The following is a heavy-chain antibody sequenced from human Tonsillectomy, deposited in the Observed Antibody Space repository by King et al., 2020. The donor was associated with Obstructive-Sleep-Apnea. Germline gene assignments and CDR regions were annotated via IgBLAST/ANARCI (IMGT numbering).Heavy chain of an antibody. CDR2: ISGNGDST. D-gene: IGHD3-22*01. CDR3: AKGRVPYYYDSSGYYYGAFDI. CDR1: GFTFSIYA. V-gene: IGHV3-23*04. J-gene: IGHJ3*02. Sequence: VQLVESGGGLVQPGRSLRLYCAASGFTFSIYAMNWVRQAPGKGLEWVSTISGNGDSTYYADSVKGRFTISRDTSKNTLYLQMNSLRAEDTAVYYCAKGRVPYYYDSSGYYYGAFDIWGQGTMVTVSS.